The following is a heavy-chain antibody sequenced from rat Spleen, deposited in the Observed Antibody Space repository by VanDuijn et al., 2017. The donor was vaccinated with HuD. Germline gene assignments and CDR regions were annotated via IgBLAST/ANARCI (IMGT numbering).Heavy chain of an antibody. Sequence: QVQLKESGPGLVQPSQTLSLTCTVSGLSLTSNSVSWIRQPPGKGLEWMGVIWAGGGTNYNSAVQSRLSISRDTSKSQVFLILNSLQTEDTATYYCARDEIGIPDYWGQGVMVTVSS. V-gene: IGHV2-47*01. CDR1: GLSLTSNS. CDR3: ARDEIGIPDY. D-gene: IGHD2-2*01. CDR2: IWAGGGT. J-gene: IGHJ2*01.